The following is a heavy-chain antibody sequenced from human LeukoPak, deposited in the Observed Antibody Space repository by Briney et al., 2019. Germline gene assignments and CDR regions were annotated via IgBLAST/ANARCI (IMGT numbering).Heavy chain of an antibody. CDR3: AKARGNIVVVPADV. D-gene: IGHD2-2*01. V-gene: IGHV3-23*01. CDR2: ISGSGGST. CDR1: GFTFSSYA. J-gene: IGHJ6*02. Sequence: GGSLGLSCAASGFTFSSYAMSWVRQAPGKGLEWVSAISGSGGSTYYADSVKGRFTISRDNSKNTLYLQMNSLRAEDTAVYYCAKARGNIVVVPADVWGQGTTVTVSS.